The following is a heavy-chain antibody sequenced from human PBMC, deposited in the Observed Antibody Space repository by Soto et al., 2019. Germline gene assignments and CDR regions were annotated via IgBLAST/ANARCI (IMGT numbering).Heavy chain of an antibody. CDR1: GFTFSSHA. CDR3: ARAGQWLADFDH. CDR2: LYGSGVET. Sequence: PGGSLRLSCAASGFTFSSHAMSWVRQAPGKGLEWVSSLYGSGVETHYADSVKGRFTISRDNSKNTVYLQTNSLRVDDTGIYYCARAGQWLADFDHWGRGTLVTVSS. J-gene: IGHJ4*02. D-gene: IGHD6-19*01. V-gene: IGHV3-23*01.